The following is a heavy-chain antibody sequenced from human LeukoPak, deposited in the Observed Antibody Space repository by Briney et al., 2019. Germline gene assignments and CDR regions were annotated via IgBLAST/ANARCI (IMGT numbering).Heavy chain of an antibody. D-gene: IGHD6-6*01. CDR3: AREATYSSSADFGY. Sequence: SETLSLTCTVSGGSISSSGYYWGWIRQPPGKGLEWIGSIYHSGSTYYNPSLKSRVTISVDTSKNQFSLKLSSVTAADTAVYYCAREATYSSSADFGYWGQGTLVTVSS. J-gene: IGHJ4*02. CDR1: GGSISSSGYY. V-gene: IGHV4-39*07. CDR2: IYHSGST.